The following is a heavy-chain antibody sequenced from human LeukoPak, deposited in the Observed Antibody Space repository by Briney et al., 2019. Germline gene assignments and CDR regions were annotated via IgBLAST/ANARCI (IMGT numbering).Heavy chain of an antibody. Sequence: GRSLRLSCAASGFTFDDYAMHWVRQAPGEGLEWVSGISWNSGSIGYADSVKGRFTISRDNAKNSLYLQMNSLRAEDTALYYCAKDLESGSGWYVPARRASFDYWGQGTLVTVSS. CDR2: ISWNSGSI. CDR3: AKDLESGSGWYVPARRASFDY. CDR1: GFTFDDYA. D-gene: IGHD6-19*01. V-gene: IGHV3-9*01. J-gene: IGHJ4*02.